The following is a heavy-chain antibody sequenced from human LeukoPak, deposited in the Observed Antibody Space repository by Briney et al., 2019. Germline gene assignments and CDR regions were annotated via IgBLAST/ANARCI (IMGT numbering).Heavy chain of an antibody. J-gene: IGHJ5*02. CDR3: AREDYYGSGSYFIPNWFDP. D-gene: IGHD3-10*01. CDR1: GGSISSYY. CDR2: IYYSGST. V-gene: IGHV4-59*12. Sequence: PSETLSLTCTVSGGSISSYYWSWIRQPPGKGLEWIGYIYYSGSTNYNPSLKSRVTISVDTSKNQFSLQLNSVTPEDTAVYYCAREDYYGSGSYFIPNWFDPWGQGTLVTVSS.